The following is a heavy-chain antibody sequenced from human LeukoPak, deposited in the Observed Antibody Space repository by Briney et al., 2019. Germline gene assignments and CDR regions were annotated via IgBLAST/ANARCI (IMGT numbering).Heavy chain of an antibody. CDR2: ISAYNGNT. V-gene: IGHV1-18*01. D-gene: IGHD2-15*01. Sequence: ASVKVSCKASGYTFTSYGISWVRQAPRQGLEWMGWISAYNGNTNYAQKLQGRVTMTTDTSTSTAYMELRSLRSDDTAVYYCALSGYCSGGSCYSLVWGQGTLVTVSS. CDR1: GYTFTSYG. J-gene: IGHJ4*02. CDR3: ALSGYCSGGSCYSLV.